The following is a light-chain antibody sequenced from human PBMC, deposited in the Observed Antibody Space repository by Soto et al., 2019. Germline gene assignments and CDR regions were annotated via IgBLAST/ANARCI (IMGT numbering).Light chain of an antibody. CDR3: QNYNGAPWT. Sequence: DIQMTQSPSSLSASVGDRVTITCRASQGISNYLVWYQQKPGKVPKLLIYAASTLQSGVPARFSGSGSGTDFTLTISSLQPEDVATYYCQNYNGAPWTFGQGDKVEIK. CDR1: QGISNY. J-gene: IGKJ1*01. V-gene: IGKV1-27*01. CDR2: AAS.